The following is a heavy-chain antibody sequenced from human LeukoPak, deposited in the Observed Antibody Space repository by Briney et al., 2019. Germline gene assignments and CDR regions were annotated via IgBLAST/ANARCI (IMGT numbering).Heavy chain of an antibody. J-gene: IGHJ4*02. D-gene: IGHD3-9*01. CDR2: MNPNSGNT. V-gene: IGHV1-8*02. CDR1: GYTLTSYG. CDR3: ARGGILTGFDIDY. Sequence: ASVKVSCKASGYTLTSYGISWVRQAPGQGLEWMGWMNPNSGNTGYAQKFQGRVTMTRNTSISTAYMELSSLRSEDTAVYYCARGGILTGFDIDYWGQGTLVAVSS.